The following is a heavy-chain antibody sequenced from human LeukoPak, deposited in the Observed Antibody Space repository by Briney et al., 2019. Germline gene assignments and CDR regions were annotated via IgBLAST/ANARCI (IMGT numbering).Heavy chain of an antibody. Sequence: GGSLKLSCAASGFTFSGSAIHWVRQASGKGLEWVGRIRNKANSYATTYAASVKGRFTISRDDSKNTAYLQMNSLKTEDTAVYYCARDLPRNRWPSPRGDYWGQGTLVTVSS. D-gene: IGHD2-15*01. CDR3: ARDLPRNRWPSPRGDY. J-gene: IGHJ4*02. V-gene: IGHV3-73*01. CDR1: GFTFSGSA. CDR2: IRNKANSYAT.